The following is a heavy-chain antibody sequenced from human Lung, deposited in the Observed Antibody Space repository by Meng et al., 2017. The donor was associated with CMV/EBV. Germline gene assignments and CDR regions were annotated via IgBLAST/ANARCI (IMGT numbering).Heavy chain of an antibody. CDR3: ARGELLWDY. D-gene: IGHD2-2*01. CDR1: GDSSSSGEYF. J-gene: IGHJ4*02. CDR2: MDYRGST. Sequence: QVQLQESGPGLVKPSQTLSLTCTVSGDSSSSGEYFWRWIRQPPGKGLEWIGYMDYRGSTFYNPSLKSRVTISVDTSKNQFSLKLSSVTAADTAVYFCARGELLWDYWGQGTLVTVSS. V-gene: IGHV4-30-4*01.